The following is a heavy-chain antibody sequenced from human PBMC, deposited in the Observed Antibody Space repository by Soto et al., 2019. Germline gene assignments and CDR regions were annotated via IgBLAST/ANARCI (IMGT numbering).Heavy chain of an antibody. CDR1: GYNFTSYY. D-gene: IGHD1-26*01. Sequence: VASVKVSCKASGYNFTSYYMHWVRQAPGQGLEWMGIINPSGGSTSYAQKFQGRVTMTRDTSTSTVYMELSSLRSEDTAVYYCARDRRVGAISHYFDYWGQGTLVTVSS. CDR3: ARDRRVGAISHYFDY. V-gene: IGHV1-46*01. J-gene: IGHJ4*02. CDR2: INPSGGST.